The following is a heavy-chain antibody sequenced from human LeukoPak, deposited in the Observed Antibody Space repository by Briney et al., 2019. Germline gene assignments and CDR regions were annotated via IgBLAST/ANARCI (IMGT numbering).Heavy chain of an antibody. CDR3: ARDGPKGGSAFDY. D-gene: IGHD2-15*01. J-gene: IGHJ4*02. Sequence: GGSLRLSCAASGFTFSSYAMHWVRQAPGKGLEWVAVISYDGSNKYYADSVKGRFTISRDNSKNTLYLQMNSLRAEDTAVYYCARDGPKGGSAFDYWGQGTLVTVSS. V-gene: IGHV3-30-3*01. CDR1: GFTFSSYA. CDR2: ISYDGSNK.